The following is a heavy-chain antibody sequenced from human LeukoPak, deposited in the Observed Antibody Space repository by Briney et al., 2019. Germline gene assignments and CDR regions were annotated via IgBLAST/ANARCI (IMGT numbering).Heavy chain of an antibody. J-gene: IGHJ5*02. CDR3: AKVAAAIVILGWFDP. D-gene: IGHD6-13*01. CDR2: IRYDGSNK. V-gene: IGHV3-30*02. CDR1: GFTFSSYG. Sequence: GGSLRLSCAASGFTFSSYGMHWVRQAPGKGLEWVAFIRYDGSNKYYADSVKGRFTISRDNSKNTLYLQMNSLRAEDTAVYYCAKVAAAIVILGWFDPWGQGTLVTVSS.